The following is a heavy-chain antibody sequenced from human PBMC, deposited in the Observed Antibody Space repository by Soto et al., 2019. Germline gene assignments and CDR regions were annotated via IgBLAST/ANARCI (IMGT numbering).Heavy chain of an antibody. CDR3: AGGEAGGFLRGYLGSDY. CDR2: ISAYNGNT. V-gene: IGHV1-18*01. J-gene: IGHJ4*02. D-gene: IGHD3-3*01. Sequence: ASVKVSCKASGYTFTSYGISWVRQAPGQGLEWMGWISAYNGNTNYAQKLQGRVTMTTDTSTSTAYMELRSLRSDDTAGYYCAGGEAGGFLRGYLGSDYWGQGTLLTVSS. CDR1: GYTFTSYG.